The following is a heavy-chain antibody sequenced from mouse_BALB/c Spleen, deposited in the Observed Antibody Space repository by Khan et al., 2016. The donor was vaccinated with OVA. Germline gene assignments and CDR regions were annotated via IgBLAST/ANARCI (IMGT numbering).Heavy chain of an antibody. D-gene: IGHD2-2*01. J-gene: IGHJ3*01. CDR3: TRHGYVGWFTY. V-gene: IGHV1S135*01. CDR2: IDPFSGDT. Sequence: EVKLLESGPELMKPGTSVKISCKASGYSFTTYYIHWVMQSHGKSLEWIGYIDPFSGDTTFNQKFKGKATLTVDKSSSTAYIHLSNLTSEDSAIYYCTRHGYVGWFTYWGQGTLVTVSA. CDR1: GYSFTTYY.